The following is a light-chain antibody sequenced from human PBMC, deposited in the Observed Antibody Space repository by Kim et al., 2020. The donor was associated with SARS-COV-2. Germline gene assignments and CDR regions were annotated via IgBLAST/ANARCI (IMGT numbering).Light chain of an antibody. V-gene: IGLV2-8*01. CDR2: EVN. CDR1: SSDIGGYNY. CDR3: SSFASSNNYYV. J-gene: IGLJ1*01. Sequence: SVTISWPGTSSDIGGYNYVSWDQQHPGKAPKLMIYEVNKRPSGVPDRFSGSKSGNTASLTVSGLQSDDEADYFCSSFASSNNYYVFGTGTKVTVL.